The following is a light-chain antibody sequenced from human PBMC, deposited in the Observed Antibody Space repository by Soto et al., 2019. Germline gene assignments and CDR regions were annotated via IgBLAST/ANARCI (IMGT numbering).Light chain of an antibody. CDR3: CSYAGSGTFV. CDR1: SSDVGSYDL. Sequence: QSALTQPASVSGSPGQSITISCTGTSSDVGSYDLVSWYQQPPGKAPKLMIYEDTKRPSGISIRFSGSKSGNAASLTISGLQAEDEADYYCCSYAGSGTFVFGTGTKVTVL. V-gene: IGLV2-23*01. CDR2: EDT. J-gene: IGLJ1*01.